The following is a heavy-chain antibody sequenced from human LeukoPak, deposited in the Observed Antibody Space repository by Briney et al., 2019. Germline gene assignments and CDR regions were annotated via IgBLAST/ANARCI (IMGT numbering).Heavy chain of an antibody. J-gene: IGHJ5*02. D-gene: IGHD5-12*01. Sequence: PSETLSLTCTVSGGSISSSSYYWGWIRQPPGKGLEWIGSIYYSGSTYYNPSLKSRVTISVDTSKNQFSLKLSSVTAADTAVYYCARDGGSGYDASRNWFDPWGQGTLVTVSS. CDR3: ARDGGSGYDASRNWFDP. CDR1: GGSISSSSYY. V-gene: IGHV4-39*07. CDR2: IYYSGST.